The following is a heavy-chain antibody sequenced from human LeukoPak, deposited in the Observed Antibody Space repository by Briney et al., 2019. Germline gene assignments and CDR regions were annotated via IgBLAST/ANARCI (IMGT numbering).Heavy chain of an antibody. J-gene: IGHJ4*02. CDR2: IYYSGTT. D-gene: IGHD1-26*01. V-gene: IGHV4-61*01. CDR3: ARGFGGATTSFDC. Sequence: SETLSLTCTVSGGSVSSGTYYWSWIRQPPGKGLEWIGYIYYSGTTNYNPSLKSRVTISIDTSRNQFSLKLSSVTAADTAVYYCARGFGGATTSFDCWGQGTLVTVSS. CDR1: GGSVSSGTYY.